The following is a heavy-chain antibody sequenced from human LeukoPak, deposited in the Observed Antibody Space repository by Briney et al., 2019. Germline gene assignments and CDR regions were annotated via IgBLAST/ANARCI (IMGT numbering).Heavy chain of an antibody. V-gene: IGHV4-39*01. CDR1: GGSISSNTYF. CDR3: ATSDTVSTYNWFDP. J-gene: IGHJ5*02. Sequence: SETLSLTCNVSGGSISSNTYFWSWIRRPPGKGLEWIGSIRYSGSTYYNPSLKGRVTISVDTSKNQFSLNLSSLTAADTAVYYCATSDTVSTYNWFDPWGQGTLVTVS. CDR2: IRYSGST. D-gene: IGHD5/OR15-5a*01.